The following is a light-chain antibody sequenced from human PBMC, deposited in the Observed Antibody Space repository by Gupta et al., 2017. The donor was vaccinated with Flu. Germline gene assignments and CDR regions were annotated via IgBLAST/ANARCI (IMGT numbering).Light chain of an antibody. J-gene: IGKJ5*01. CDR2: GAS. V-gene: IGKV3-15*01. Sequence: EIVMTQSPATLSVSPGERATLSCRASQSVSSDLAWYHQRPGQAPRPLIYGASTRATGIPARFSGRGSGTEFTLTISSLQSEDFAVYYCQQYNNWPPITFGQGTRLEI. CDR3: QQYNNWPPIT. CDR1: QSVSSD.